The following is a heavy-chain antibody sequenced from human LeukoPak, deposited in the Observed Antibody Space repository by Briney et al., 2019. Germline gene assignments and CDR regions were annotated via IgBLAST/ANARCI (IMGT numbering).Heavy chain of an antibody. CDR3: ARVGSPQQLVLYFQH. V-gene: IGHV1-18*01. J-gene: IGHJ1*01. Sequence: VASVKVSCKASGYTFINYDFSWVRQAPGQGLEWMGWISTYNGNTNYAQKLQGRVTMTTDTSTSTAYMELRSLRSDDTAVYYCARVGSPQQLVLYFQHWGQGTLVTVSS. D-gene: IGHD6-13*01. CDR2: ISTYNGNT. CDR1: GYTFINYD.